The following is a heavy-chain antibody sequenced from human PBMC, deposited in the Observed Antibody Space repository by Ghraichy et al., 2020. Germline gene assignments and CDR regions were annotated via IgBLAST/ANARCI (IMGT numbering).Heavy chain of an antibody. CDR2: IIPKSGAT. CDR1: GYTFSAHY. D-gene: IGHD4-17*01. V-gene: IGHV1-2*06. CDR3: ARGPTVTRALDV. J-gene: IGHJ6*04. Sequence: ASVKVSCKASGYTFSAHYIHWVRQAPRQGLEWMGRIIPKSGATNYAQKFRGRITMTRDTSITTAYMELSSLRSDDTAVYYCARGPTVTRALDVWGRGTTVTVSS.